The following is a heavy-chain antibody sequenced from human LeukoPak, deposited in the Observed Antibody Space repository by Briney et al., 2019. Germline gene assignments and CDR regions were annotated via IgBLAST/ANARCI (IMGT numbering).Heavy chain of an antibody. V-gene: IGHV3-23*01. Sequence: PGGSLRLSCAPSGFTFSSYAMSWVRQAPGKGLEWVSGISSRGSGIYYADSVKGRFTISRDNSKNTLNLQMNSLRVEDTAVYYCAKKGLVGTTDLRAFDYWGQGALVTVSS. CDR1: GFTFSSYA. CDR3: AKKGLVGTTDLRAFDY. D-gene: IGHD1-26*01. CDR2: ISSRGSGI. J-gene: IGHJ4*02.